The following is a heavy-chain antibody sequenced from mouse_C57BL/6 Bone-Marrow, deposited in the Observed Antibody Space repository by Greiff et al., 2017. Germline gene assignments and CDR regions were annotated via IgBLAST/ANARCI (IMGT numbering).Heavy chain of an antibody. CDR1: GFTFSDFY. Sequence: EVKLVESGGGLVQSGRSLRLSCATSGFTFSDFYMEWVRQAPGKGLEWIAASRNKANDYTTEYSASVKGRFIVSRDTSQSILYLQMNALRAEDTAIYYCARGVGGWQGVYYARDYWGQGTSVTVSS. CDR2: SRNKANDYTT. CDR3: ARGVGGWQGVYYARDY. J-gene: IGHJ4*01. D-gene: IGHD2-3*01. V-gene: IGHV7-1*01.